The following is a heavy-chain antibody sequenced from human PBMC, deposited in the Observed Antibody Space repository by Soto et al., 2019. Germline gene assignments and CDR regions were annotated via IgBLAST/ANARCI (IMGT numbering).Heavy chain of an antibody. CDR1: GGSISSGGYY. Sequence: QVQLQESGPGLVKPSQTLSLTCTVSGGSISSGGYYWSWIRQHPGKGLEWIGYIYYSGSTYYNPSLKSRVTISVETSKNQFSLKLSSVTAADTAVYYCARDIIDYGDSSLDGGYYYGMDVWGQGTTVTVSS. CDR2: IYYSGST. V-gene: IGHV4-31*03. J-gene: IGHJ6*02. D-gene: IGHD4-17*01. CDR3: ARDIIDYGDSSLDGGYYYGMDV.